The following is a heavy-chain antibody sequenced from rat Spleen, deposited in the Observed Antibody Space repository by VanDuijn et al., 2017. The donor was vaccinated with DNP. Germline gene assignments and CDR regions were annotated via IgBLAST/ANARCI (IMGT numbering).Heavy chain of an antibody. V-gene: IGHV5-27*01. Sequence: EVQLVESGGGLVQPGRSLKLSCAASGITFSDHYMAWVRQAPTKGLEWVASISTSGGSTYYRDSVKGRFTISRDNAKNTQYLQMDSLRSEDTATYYCTTDFERGYWGQGVMVTVSS. CDR1: GITFSDHY. J-gene: IGHJ2*01. CDR3: TTDFERGY. D-gene: IGHD1-11*01. CDR2: ISTSGGST.